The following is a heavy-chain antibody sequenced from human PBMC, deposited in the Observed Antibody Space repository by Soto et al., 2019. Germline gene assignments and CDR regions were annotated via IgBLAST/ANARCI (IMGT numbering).Heavy chain of an antibody. D-gene: IGHD2-15*01. V-gene: IGHV1-18*01. J-gene: IGHJ4*02. CDR1: GYTFTSYG. CDR3: ARVQRGYCSGGSCYSNHFDY. CDR2: ISAYNGNT. Sequence: ASVKVSCKASGYTFTSYGISWVRQAPGQGLEWMGWISAYNGNTNYAQKLQGRVTMTTDTSTSTAYMELRSLRSDDTAVYYCARVQRGYCSGGSCYSNHFDYWGQGTLVTVSS.